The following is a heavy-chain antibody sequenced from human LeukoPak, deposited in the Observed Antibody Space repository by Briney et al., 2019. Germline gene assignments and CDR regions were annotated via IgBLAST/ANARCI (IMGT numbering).Heavy chain of an antibody. D-gene: IGHD1-1*01. CDR2: ISYSGST. Sequence: SQTLSPTCAVSGGSLSRFSSGSIPQPPPERLARVGYISYSGSTNSTPSLKSRVTLSVDTSKNQLSLKLSSETSADTAVYFCARVRNGARFFDYWGQGTLVTVSS. V-gene: IGHV4-59*01. CDR3: ARVRNGARFFDY. CDR1: GGSLSRFS. J-gene: IGHJ4*02.